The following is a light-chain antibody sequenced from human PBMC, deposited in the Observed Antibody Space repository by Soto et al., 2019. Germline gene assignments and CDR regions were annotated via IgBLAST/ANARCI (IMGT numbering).Light chain of an antibody. J-gene: IGLJ1*01. CDR2: EGS. CDR1: SSDVGSYNL. Sequence: QSALTQPASVSGSPGQSITISCTGTSSDVGSYNLVSWYQQHPGKAPKLMIYEGSKRPSGVSNRFSGSKPGNTASLTISGLQAEDEADYYCCSYAGSSTYYVFGTGTKVTV. V-gene: IGLV2-23*01. CDR3: CSYAGSSTYYV.